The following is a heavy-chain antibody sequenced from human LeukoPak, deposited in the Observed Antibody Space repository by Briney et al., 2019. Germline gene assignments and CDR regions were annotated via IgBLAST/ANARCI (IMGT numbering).Heavy chain of an antibody. J-gene: IGHJ4*02. V-gene: IGHV1-69*04. CDR3: ARANGYSYGYGRGYFDY. CDR2: IIPILGIA. Sequence: SAKVSCKASGGTFSSYAISWVRQAPGQGLEWMGRIIPILGIANYAQKFQGRVTITADKSTSTAYMELSSLRSEDTAVYYCARANGYSYGYGRGYFDYWGQGTLVTVSS. D-gene: IGHD5-18*01. CDR1: GGTFSSYA.